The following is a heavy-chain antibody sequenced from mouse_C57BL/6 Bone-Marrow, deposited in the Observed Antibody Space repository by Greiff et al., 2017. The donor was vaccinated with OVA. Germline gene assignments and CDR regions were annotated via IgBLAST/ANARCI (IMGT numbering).Heavy chain of an antibody. Sequence: VQLQQPGAELVKPGASVKMSCKASGYTFTSYWITWVKQRPGQGLEWIGDIYPGSGSTNYNEKFKSKATLTVDTSSSTAYMPLSSLTSEDSAVYYCAKGGVRRRRIYCDYWGQGTTLTVSS. CDR1: GYTFTSYW. CDR2: IYPGSGST. V-gene: IGHV1-55*01. D-gene: IGHD2-14*01. J-gene: IGHJ2*01. CDR3: AKGGVRRRRIYCDY.